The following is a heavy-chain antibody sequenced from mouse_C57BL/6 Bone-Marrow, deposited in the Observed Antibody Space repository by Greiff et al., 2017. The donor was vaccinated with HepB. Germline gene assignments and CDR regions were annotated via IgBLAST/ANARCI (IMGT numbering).Heavy chain of an antibody. CDR2: ISSGGSYT. CDR1: GFTFSSYG. D-gene: IGHD4-1*01. Sequence: EVMLVESGGDLVKPGGSLKLSCAASGFTFSSYGMSWVRQTPDKRLEWVATISSGGSYTYYPDSVKGRFTISRDNAKKTLYLQMSSLKSEDTAMYYCASALTGYYYAMDYWGQGTSVAVSS. J-gene: IGHJ4*01. V-gene: IGHV5-6*02. CDR3: ASALTGYYYAMDY.